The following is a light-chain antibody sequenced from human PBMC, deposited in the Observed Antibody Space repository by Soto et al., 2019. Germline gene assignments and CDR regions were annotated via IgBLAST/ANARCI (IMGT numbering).Light chain of an antibody. V-gene: IGLV2-11*01. J-gene: IGLJ1*01. CDR1: SSVVGGYNY. Sequence: QSVLTQPRSVSGSPGQSLTISCTGTSSVVGGYNYVSWYQQYPGQVPKLMIYDVTKRPSGVPDRFSGSKSGNTASLTISGLQAEDEADYYCCSYAGRSTWVFGIGTKVTVL. CDR2: DVT. CDR3: CSYAGRSTWV.